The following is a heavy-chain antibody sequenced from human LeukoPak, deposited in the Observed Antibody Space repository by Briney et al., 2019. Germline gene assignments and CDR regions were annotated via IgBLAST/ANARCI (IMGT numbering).Heavy chain of an antibody. V-gene: IGHV4-59*01. Sequence: SETLSLTCTVSGGSISNYFWSWIRQPPGKGLECIGFFYYSDITYYNPSLKSRVTISLDMSKNQFSLKLSSVTAADTAVYYCARFPGGAEYRHYYYMDVWGKGTTVTVSS. J-gene: IGHJ6*03. D-gene: IGHD1-14*01. CDR2: FYYSDIT. CDR3: ARFPGGAEYRHYYYMDV. CDR1: GGSISNYF.